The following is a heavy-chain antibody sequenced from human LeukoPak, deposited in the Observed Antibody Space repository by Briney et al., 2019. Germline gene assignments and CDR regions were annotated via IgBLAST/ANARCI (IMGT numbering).Heavy chain of an antibody. V-gene: IGHV3-21*01. CDR3: ARGGITMVRGPPCYMDV. CDR1: GFTFSSYS. CDR2: ISSSSSYI. J-gene: IGHJ6*03. D-gene: IGHD3-10*01. Sequence: GGSLRLSCAASGFTFSSYSMNWVRQAPGKGLEWVSSISSSSSYIYYADSVKGRFTISRDNAKNSLYLQMNSLRTEDTAVYYCARGGITMVRGPPCYMDVWGKGTTVTVSS.